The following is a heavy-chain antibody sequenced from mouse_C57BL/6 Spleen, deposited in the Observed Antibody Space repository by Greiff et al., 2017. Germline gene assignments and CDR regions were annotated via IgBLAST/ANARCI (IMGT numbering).Heavy chain of an antibody. Sequence: VKLMESGAELVKPGASVKISCKASGYAFSSYWMNWVKQRPGKGLEWIGQIYPGDGDTNYNGKFKGKATLTADKSSSTAYMQLSSLTSEDSAVYFCARGGLRQGVDYWGQGTSVTVSS. V-gene: IGHV1-80*01. D-gene: IGHD2-4*01. CDR1: GYAFSSYW. CDR3: ARGGLRQGVDY. J-gene: IGHJ4*01. CDR2: IYPGDGDT.